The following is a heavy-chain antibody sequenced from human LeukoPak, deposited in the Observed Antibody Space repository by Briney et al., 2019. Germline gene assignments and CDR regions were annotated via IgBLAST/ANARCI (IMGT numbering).Heavy chain of an antibody. Sequence: ASVKVSCKASGYTFTSYGISWVQQAPGQGLEWMGWISAYNGNTNYAQKLQGRVTMTTDTSTSTAYMELRSLRSDDTAVYYCARDPSKAVAGPNWFDPWGQGTLVTVSS. V-gene: IGHV1-18*01. CDR3: ARDPSKAVAGPNWFDP. CDR1: GYTFTSYG. J-gene: IGHJ5*02. D-gene: IGHD6-19*01. CDR2: ISAYNGNT.